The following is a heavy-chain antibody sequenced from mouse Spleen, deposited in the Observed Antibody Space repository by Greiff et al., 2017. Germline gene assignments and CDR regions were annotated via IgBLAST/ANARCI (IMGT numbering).Heavy chain of an antibody. CDR2: IDPSDSYT. Sequence: QVQLQQPGAELVMPGASVKLSCKASGYTFTSYWMHWVKQRPGQGLEWIGEIDPSDSYTNYNQKFKGKATLTVDKSSSTAYMQLSSLTSEDSAVYYCAIEATATFAYWGQGTLVTVSA. V-gene: IGHV1-69*01. CDR3: AIEATATFAY. J-gene: IGHJ3*01. D-gene: IGHD1-2*01. CDR1: GYTFTSYW.